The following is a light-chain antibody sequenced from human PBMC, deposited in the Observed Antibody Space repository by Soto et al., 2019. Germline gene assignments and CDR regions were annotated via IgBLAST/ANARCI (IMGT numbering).Light chain of an antibody. V-gene: IGLV2-14*01. CDR3: SSYTSSDTRV. Sequence: QSVLTQPASVSGSPGQSITISCTGTSSDVGGYNFVSWYQQHPGKAPKLIIYEVTNRPAGVSNRFSGSKSGNTASLTISGLQAEDEADYCSSYTSSDTRVFGTGTKLTVL. CDR2: EVT. J-gene: IGLJ1*01. CDR1: SSDVGGYNF.